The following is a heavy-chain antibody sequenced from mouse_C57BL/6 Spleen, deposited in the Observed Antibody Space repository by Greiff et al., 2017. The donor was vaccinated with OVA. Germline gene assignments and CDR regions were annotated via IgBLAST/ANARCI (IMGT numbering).Heavy chain of an antibody. Sequence: VQLMESGGDLVKPGGSLKLSCAASGFTFSSYGMSWVRQTPDKRLEWVATISSGGSYTYYPDSVKGRFTISRDNAKNTLYLQMSSLKSEDTAMYYCARHEGNYVDYWGQGTTLTVSS. CDR2: ISSGGSYT. CDR3: ARHEGNYVDY. J-gene: IGHJ2*01. CDR1: GFTFSSYG. V-gene: IGHV5-6*01.